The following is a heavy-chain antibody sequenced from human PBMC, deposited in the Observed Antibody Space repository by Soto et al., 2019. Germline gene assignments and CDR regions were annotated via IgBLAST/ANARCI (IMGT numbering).Heavy chain of an antibody. V-gene: IGHV4-30-4*01. CDR3: AGSGWYRFDY. CDR2: IYYSGST. CDR1: GGSISSGDYY. D-gene: IGHD6-19*01. Sequence: PSETLSLTCTVSGGSISSGDYYWSWLRQPPGKGLEWIGYIYYSGSTYYNPSLKSRVTISADTFKNQFSLKLSSVTAADTAVYYCAGSGWYRFDYWGQRTLVTVSS. J-gene: IGHJ4*02.